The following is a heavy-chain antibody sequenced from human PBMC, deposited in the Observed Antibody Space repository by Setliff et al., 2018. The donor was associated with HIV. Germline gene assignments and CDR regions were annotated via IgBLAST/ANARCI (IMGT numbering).Heavy chain of an antibody. CDR1: GFTFSTSA. CDR2: ISFDGSNK. CDR3: AKDAITMVRGHYYYMDV. J-gene: IGHJ6*03. V-gene: IGHV3-30*04. Sequence: PGGSLRLSCAASGFTFSTSAMHWVRQAPGKGLEWVAVISFDGSNKYYADSVKGRFSISRDNSKNTLYLQMNSLRVEDTALYFCAKDAITMVRGHYYYMDVWGKGTTVTVSS. D-gene: IGHD3-10*01.